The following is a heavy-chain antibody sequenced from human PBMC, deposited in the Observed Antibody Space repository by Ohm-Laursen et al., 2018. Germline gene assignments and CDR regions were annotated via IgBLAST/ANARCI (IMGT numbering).Heavy chain of an antibody. J-gene: IGHJ3*02. V-gene: IGHV4-59*01. D-gene: IGHD4-17*01. CDR1: GVSISSYY. Sequence: GTLSLTCTVSGVSISSYYWSWIRQPPGKGLELIGYIFYSGSTNYNPSLKSRVTISVDTSKNQFSLRLSSVTAADTAVYYCARENPYGAFIDAFDIWGQGTMVTVSS. CDR2: IFYSGST. CDR3: ARENPYGAFIDAFDI.